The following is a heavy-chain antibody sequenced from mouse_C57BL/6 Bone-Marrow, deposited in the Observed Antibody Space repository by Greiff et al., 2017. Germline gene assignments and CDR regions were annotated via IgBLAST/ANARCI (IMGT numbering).Heavy chain of an antibody. Sequence: EVQLQQSGPELVQPGASVKMSCTASGYTFTSSVMHWVKQKPGQGLEWIGYIYPYNDGPKYNEKFKGKATLTSDKYSSTAYMELSSLTSEDSAVYYCARGGEYHGAMDYWGQGTSVTVSS. J-gene: IGHJ4*01. CDR2: IYPYNDGP. CDR3: ARGGEYHGAMDY. V-gene: IGHV1-14*01. CDR1: GYTFTSSV. D-gene: IGHD5-1*01.